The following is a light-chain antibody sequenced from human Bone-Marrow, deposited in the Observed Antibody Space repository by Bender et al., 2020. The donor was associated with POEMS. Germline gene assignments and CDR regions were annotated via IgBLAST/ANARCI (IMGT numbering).Light chain of an antibody. V-gene: IGLV2-11*01. J-gene: IGLJ3*02. CDR3: QSYDTDNQV. CDR1: SRDVGAYHY. Sequence: QSALTQPRSVSGSPGQSVTISCTGTSRDVGAYHYVSWYQQHPGKTPKLLIYDVTKRPSGVPDRFSGSIDRYSNSASLTISGLQPGDEADYYCQSYDTDNQVFGGGTKLTVL. CDR2: DVT.